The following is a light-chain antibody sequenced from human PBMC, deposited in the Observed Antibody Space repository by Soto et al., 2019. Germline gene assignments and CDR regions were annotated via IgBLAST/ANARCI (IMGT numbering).Light chain of an antibody. CDR3: QQYYSRVR. V-gene: IGKV1-5*01. CDR1: QSISSW. Sequence: EIQMTQSPSTLSASGGDRDTITCRASQSISSWLAWYQQKPGKAPKLLIYDASSLESGVPSRFSGSGYGTEFTFTISGLQPDDVATYYCQQYYSRVRFGGGAKVDI. J-gene: IGKJ4*01. CDR2: DAS.